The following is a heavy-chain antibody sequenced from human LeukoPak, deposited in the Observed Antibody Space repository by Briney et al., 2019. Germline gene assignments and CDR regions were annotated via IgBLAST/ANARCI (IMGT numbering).Heavy chain of an antibody. CDR1: GFTFSDYY. CDR3: ARVFRGGEYYFDY. CDR2: ISSSGSGSTI. Sequence: PGGSPRLSCAASGFTFSDYYMSWIRQAPGKGLEWVSYISSSGSGSTIYYADSVKGRFTISRDNAKNSLYLQMNSLRAEDTAVYYCARVFRGGEYYFDYWGQGTLVTVSS. J-gene: IGHJ4*02. D-gene: IGHD3-10*01. V-gene: IGHV3-11*01.